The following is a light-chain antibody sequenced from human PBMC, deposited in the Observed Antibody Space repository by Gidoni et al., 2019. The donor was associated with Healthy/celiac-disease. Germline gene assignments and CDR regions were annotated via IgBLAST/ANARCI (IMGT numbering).Light chain of an antibody. V-gene: IGKV1-39*01. CDR2: AAS. Sequence: DIQMTQSPSSLSASVLDRVTITCRASQSISSYLNWYQQKPGKAPKLLIYAASSLQSGVPSRFSGSGSGTDFTLTIRSLQPEDFATYYCQQSYSTPYTFGQGTKLEIK. CDR1: QSISSY. J-gene: IGKJ2*01. CDR3: QQSYSTPYT.